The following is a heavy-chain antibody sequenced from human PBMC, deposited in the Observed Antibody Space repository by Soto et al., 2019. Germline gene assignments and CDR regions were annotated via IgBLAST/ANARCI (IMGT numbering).Heavy chain of an antibody. CDR2: ISSSSSYI. CDR3: ASCGSTSCYTPDPSGFGMDV. CDR1: GFTFSSYS. Sequence: GGSLRLSCAASGFTFSSYSMNWVRQAPGQGLERGSAISSSSSYIYYADSVKGQFTIARDNAKNSLYLQMNSLRAEDTAVYYCASCGSTSCYTPDPSGFGMDVWGQGTTVTVSS. J-gene: IGHJ6*02. D-gene: IGHD2-2*02. V-gene: IGHV3-21*01.